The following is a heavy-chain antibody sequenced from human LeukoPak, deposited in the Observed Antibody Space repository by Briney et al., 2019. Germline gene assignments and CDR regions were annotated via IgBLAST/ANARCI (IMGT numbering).Heavy chain of an antibody. D-gene: IGHD3-22*01. Sequence: ASVKVSCKASGVTFSSYAISWVRQAPGQGLEWMGGIIPIFGTTNYAQKFQGRVTITADESTSTVYMELNTLTSEDTAMYYCATDSSGSSGFDYWGQGILVTVSS. CDR1: GVTFSSYA. J-gene: IGHJ4*02. V-gene: IGHV1-69*13. CDR3: ATDSSGSSGFDY. CDR2: IIPIFGTT.